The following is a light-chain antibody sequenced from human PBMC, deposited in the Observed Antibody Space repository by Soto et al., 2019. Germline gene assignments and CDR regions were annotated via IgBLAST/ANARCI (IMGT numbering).Light chain of an antibody. CDR3: QSYDSSLSGVV. CDR1: SSNIGAGYD. Sequence: QSVLTQPPSVAGAPGQRVTISCTGSSSNIGAGYDVHWYQQLPGTAPKLLIYGNSNRPSGVPDRCSGSKSGTSASLAITGLQAEDEADYYCQSYDSSLSGVVFGVGTKLTVL. J-gene: IGLJ2*01. V-gene: IGLV1-40*01. CDR2: GNS.